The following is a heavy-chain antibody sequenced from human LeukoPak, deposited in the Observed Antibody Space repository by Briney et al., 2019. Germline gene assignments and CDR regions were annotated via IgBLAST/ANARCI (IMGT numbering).Heavy chain of an antibody. CDR3: ARSDIVATIDAFDI. CDR1: GFTFSSYG. CDR2: IWYDGSNK. J-gene: IGHJ3*02. V-gene: IGHV3-33*01. Sequence: PGGSLRLSCAASGFTFSSYGMHWVRQAPGQGLEWVAVIWYDGSNKYYADSVKGRFTISRNNSKNTLYLQMNSLRAEDTAVYHCARSDIVATIDAFDIWGQGPMVTVSS. D-gene: IGHD5-12*01.